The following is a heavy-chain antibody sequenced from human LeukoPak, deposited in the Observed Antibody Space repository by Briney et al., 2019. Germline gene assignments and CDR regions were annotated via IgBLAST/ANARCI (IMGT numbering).Heavy chain of an antibody. CDR3: VRGCGRAQCPYFFDS. CDR2: IKQDGSEE. J-gene: IGHJ4*02. Sequence: GGSLRLSCAASGFTFSSYWMSWVRQAPGKGLEWVANIKQDGSEEYYVDSMKGRSTISRDNDKDSLYLQLNSLRAEDTAFYYCVRGCGRAQCPYFFDSWGQGTLVTVSS. D-gene: IGHD2-21*01. CDR1: GFTFSSYW. V-gene: IGHV3-7*01.